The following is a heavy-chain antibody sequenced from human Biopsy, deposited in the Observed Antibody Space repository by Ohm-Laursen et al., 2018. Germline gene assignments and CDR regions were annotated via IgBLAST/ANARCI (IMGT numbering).Heavy chain of an antibody. V-gene: IGHV4-59*01. J-gene: IGHJ2*01. CDR1: GGSISSYD. CDR2: VYYTGST. Sequence: SDTLSLTCTVSGGSISSYDWSWIRQRPGKGLQWIGYVYYTGSTDYNPSLQSRVTISVDTSKNHFSLRLRSVTPADTAIYYCARDRGYYSDRTVPGCFDLWGRGTLVTVSS. CDR3: ARDRGYYSDRTVPGCFDL. D-gene: IGHD3-22*01.